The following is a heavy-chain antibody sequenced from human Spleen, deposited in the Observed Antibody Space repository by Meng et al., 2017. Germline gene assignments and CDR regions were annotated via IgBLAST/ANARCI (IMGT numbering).Heavy chain of an antibody. Sequence: GESLKISCAASGFTLSSYGMHWVRQAPGKGLEWVAVIWYDGSNKYYADSVKGRFTISRDNSKNTLFLQMNSLRADDTAVYYCARETNDVWFGELNIWGQGTMVTVSS. CDR1: GFTLSSYG. V-gene: IGHV3-33*01. CDR3: ARETNDVWFGELNI. J-gene: IGHJ3*02. D-gene: IGHD3-10*01. CDR2: IWYDGSNK.